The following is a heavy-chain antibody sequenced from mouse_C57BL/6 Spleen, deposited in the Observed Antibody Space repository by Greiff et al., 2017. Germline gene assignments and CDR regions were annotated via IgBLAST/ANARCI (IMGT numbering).Heavy chain of an antibody. J-gene: IGHJ4*01. Sequence: VHVKQSGPELVKPGASVQISCKASGYSFTDYNMNWVKQSNGKSLEWIGVINPNYGTTSYNQKFKGKATLTVDQSSSTAYMQLNSLTSEDSAVYYCARHSNYAMDYWGQGTSVTVSS. CDR3: ARHSNYAMDY. D-gene: IGHD2-5*01. V-gene: IGHV1-39*01. CDR1: GYSFTDYN. CDR2: INPNYGTT.